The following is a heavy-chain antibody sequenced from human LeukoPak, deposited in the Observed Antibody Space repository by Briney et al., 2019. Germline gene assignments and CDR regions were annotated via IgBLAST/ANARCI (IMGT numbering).Heavy chain of an antibody. CDR3: AREASTEIIGGMDV. J-gene: IGHJ6*02. V-gene: IGHV3-30*02. D-gene: IGHD2-8*02. CDR2: IQSSGNPK. CDR1: GFSFSNNG. Sequence: GGSLRLSCAASGFSFSNNGIHWVRQAPGKGLEWVAFIQSSGNPKYYADSVRGRFTISRDNSKKTCYLQMDSLRVEDTAVYYCAREASTEIIGGMDVRGQGTTVTVTS.